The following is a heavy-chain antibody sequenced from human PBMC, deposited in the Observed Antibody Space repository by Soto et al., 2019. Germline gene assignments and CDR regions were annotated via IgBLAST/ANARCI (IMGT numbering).Heavy chain of an antibody. CDR1: GFTFSSYA. CDR3: VLRYVEMATG. V-gene: IGHV3-23*01. D-gene: IGHD5-12*01. Sequence: EVQLLESGGGLVQPGGSLRLSCATSGFTFSSYAMSWVRQAPGKGLEWVSAISGGGDSTYYADSVKGRFTISRDNSKNTLYLQMNSLRAEDTAVYYCVLRYVEMATGWGQGTLVTVSS. J-gene: IGHJ4*02. CDR2: ISGGGDST.